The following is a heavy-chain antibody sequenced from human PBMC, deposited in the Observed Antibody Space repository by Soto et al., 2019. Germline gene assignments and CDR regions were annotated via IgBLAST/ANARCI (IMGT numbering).Heavy chain of an antibody. CDR3: ASGLYGNAFDI. D-gene: IGHD4-17*01. J-gene: IGHJ3*02. V-gene: IGHV1-3*01. CDR2: IDAGNGNT. CDR1: GYTFTGYY. Sequence: ASVKVSCKASGYTFTGYYMHWVRQAPGQRLEWMGWIDAGNGNTKYSQKFQGRVTITRDTSASTAYMELSSLRSEDTAVYYCASGLYGNAFDIWGQGTMVTVSS.